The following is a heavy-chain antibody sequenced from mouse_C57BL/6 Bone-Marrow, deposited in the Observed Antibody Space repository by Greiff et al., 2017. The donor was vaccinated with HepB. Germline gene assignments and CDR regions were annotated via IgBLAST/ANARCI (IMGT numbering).Heavy chain of an antibody. CDR2: ISSGGSYT. CDR3: ARTYGNYAMDY. D-gene: IGHD2-1*01. V-gene: IGHV5-6*01. CDR1: GFTFSSYG. Sequence: EVQLVESGGDLVKPGGSLKLSCAASGFTFSSYGMSWVRQTPDKRLEWVATISSGGSYTYYPDSVKGRFTISRDNAKNTLYLQMSSLKSEDTAIYYCARTYGNYAMDYWGQGTSVTVSS. J-gene: IGHJ4*01.